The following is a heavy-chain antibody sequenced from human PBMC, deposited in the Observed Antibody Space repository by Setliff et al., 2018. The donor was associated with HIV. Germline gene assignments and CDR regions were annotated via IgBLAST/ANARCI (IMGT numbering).Heavy chain of an antibody. V-gene: IGHV4-59*12. CDR2: IYYSGST. Sequence: PSETLSLTCNVSGDSISDYYWTWIRQPPGKGLEWIGYIYYSGSTNYNPSLKSRVTISVDTSRNQFSLRLSSVTAADTAIYYCARVLTSSWYVTTQRTKEYFHHWGQGTLVTVSS. CDR1: GDSISDYY. CDR3: ARVLTSSWYVTTQRTKEYFHH. D-gene: IGHD6-13*01. J-gene: IGHJ1*01.